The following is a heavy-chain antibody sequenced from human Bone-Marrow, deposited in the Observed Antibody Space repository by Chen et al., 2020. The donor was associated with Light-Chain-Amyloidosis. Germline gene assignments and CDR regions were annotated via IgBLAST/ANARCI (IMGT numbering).Heavy chain of an antibody. CDR3: ARRRDGYNFDY. Sequence: SWGISCKGAGYTFPNYWIGWVRQMPGKGLEWMGVIYPDDSDARYSTSFEGQVTISADKSITTAYLQWRSLKASDTAMYYCARRRDGYNFDYWGQGTLVTVSS. D-gene: IGHD5-12*01. V-gene: IGHV5-51*01. J-gene: IGHJ4*02. CDR1: GYTFPNYW. CDR2: IYPDDSDA.